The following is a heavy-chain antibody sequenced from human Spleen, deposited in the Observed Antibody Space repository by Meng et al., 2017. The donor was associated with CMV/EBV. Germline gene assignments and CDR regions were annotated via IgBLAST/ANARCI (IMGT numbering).Heavy chain of an antibody. CDR3: ARDRCSSTSCYGNWFDP. CDR1: GYTFTAYG. D-gene: IGHD2-2*01. CDR2: INTYNGNT. V-gene: IGHV1-18*01. Sequence: ASVKVSCKASGYTFTAYGITWVRQAPGQGLEWMGWINTYNGNTHYAQNFQGRVTMTTDTSTSTAYMELRSLRSDDTAVYYCARDRCSSTSCYGNWFDPWGQGTLVTVSS. J-gene: IGHJ5*02.